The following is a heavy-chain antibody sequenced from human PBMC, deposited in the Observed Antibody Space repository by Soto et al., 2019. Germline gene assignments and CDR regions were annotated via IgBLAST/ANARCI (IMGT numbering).Heavy chain of an antibody. Sequence: QVQLVESGGGEVQPGRSLRLTCAASGFPFNTHVMSWIRQAPGKGLEWVADSSDDGGSEYYADSVKGRFTISKDTSMNTQYLKKTSLRHEDTAEYDCAEKKTASLNCRHYDAMDFWGQGATVTVSS. CDR2: SSDDGGSE. J-gene: IGHJ6*02. V-gene: IGHV3-30*18. CDR3: AEKKTASLNCRHYDAMDF. D-gene: IGHD2-2*01. CDR1: GFPFNTHV.